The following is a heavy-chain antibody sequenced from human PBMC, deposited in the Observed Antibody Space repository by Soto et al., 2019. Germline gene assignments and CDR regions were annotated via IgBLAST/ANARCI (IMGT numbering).Heavy chain of an antibody. J-gene: IGHJ6*02. V-gene: IGHV3-23*01. CDR2: ISGSGGST. Sequence: EVQLLESGGGLVQPGGSLRLSCAASGFTFSSYAMSWVRQAPGKGLEWVSAISGSGGSTYYADSVKGWFTISRDNSKNTLYLQMNSLRAEDTAVYYCAKSGLYCSSTSCYRGADYYYYYGMDVWGQGTTVTVSS. CDR3: AKSGLYCSSTSCYRGADYYYYYGMDV. D-gene: IGHD2-2*02. CDR1: GFTFSSYA.